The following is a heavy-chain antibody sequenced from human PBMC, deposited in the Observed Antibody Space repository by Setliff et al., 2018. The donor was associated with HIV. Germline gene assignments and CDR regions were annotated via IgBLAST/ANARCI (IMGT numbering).Heavy chain of an antibody. V-gene: IGHV1-18*01. D-gene: IGHD6-13*01. CDR3: ALGGYGIAAAGTIYYYYGLDV. J-gene: IGHJ6*02. CDR2: ISPNFGHT. CDR1: GYTFTTYG. Sequence: ASVKVSCKASGYTFTTYGISWVRQAPGHGLEWMGWISPNFGHTKYAQKFLDRVTMTVDTATSRVYMELRSLRSDDTAVYYCALGGYGIAAAGTIYYYYGLDVWGQGTTVTVSS.